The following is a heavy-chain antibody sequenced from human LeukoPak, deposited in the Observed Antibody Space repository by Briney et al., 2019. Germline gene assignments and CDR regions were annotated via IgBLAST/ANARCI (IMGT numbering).Heavy chain of an antibody. Sequence: GGSLRLSCAASGFTFSSYAMSWVRQAPGKGLEWVSAISGSGGKTYYAGSVKGRFTISRDNSKSTLYLQMNSLRVDDTAVYYCAKETTVTTYGAPFEYWGQGTLVTVSS. CDR3: AKETTVTTYGAPFEY. CDR1: GFTFSSYA. J-gene: IGHJ4*02. D-gene: IGHD4-17*01. V-gene: IGHV3-23*01. CDR2: ISGSGGKT.